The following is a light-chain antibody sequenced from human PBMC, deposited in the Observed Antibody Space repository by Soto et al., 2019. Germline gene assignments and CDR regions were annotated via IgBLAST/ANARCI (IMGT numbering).Light chain of an antibody. CDR3: QQYNNWPWT. V-gene: IGKV3D-15*01. Sequence: EIVLTQSPATLSLSPGERATLSCRASQSVSGFLAWFQQKPGQAPRLLIYDASKRATGIPARFSGSGSGTEFTLTISSLQSVDFAVYSCQQYNNWPWTFGQGTKVDIK. CDR1: QSVSGF. CDR2: DAS. J-gene: IGKJ1*01.